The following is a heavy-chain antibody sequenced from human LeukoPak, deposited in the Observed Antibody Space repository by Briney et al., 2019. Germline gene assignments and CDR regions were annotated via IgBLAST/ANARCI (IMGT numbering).Heavy chain of an antibody. CDR1: GFTFSSYA. J-gene: IGHJ4*02. CDR2: ISGSGGST. CDR3: AKAEGYSYGTGDYFDY. Sequence: GGSLRLSCAASGFTFSSYAMGWVRQDPGEGLEWVSAISGSGGSTYYADSVKGRFTISRDNSKNTLYLQMNSLRAEDTAVYYCAKAEGYSYGTGDYFDYWGQGTLVTVSS. D-gene: IGHD5-18*01. V-gene: IGHV3-23*01.